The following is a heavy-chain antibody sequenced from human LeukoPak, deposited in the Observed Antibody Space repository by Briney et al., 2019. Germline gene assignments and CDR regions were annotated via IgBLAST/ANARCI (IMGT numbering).Heavy chain of an antibody. CDR3: AKAHIWFGDLPHFDY. Sequence: GGSLRLSCAASGFTFSSYAMSWVRQAPGKGLEWVSAISGSGGSTYYADSVKGRFTISRDNSKNTLYLQMNSLRAEDTAVYYCAKAHIWFGDLPHFDYWGQGTLVTVSS. CDR1: GFTFSSYA. J-gene: IGHJ4*02. CDR2: ISGSGGST. D-gene: IGHD3-10*01. V-gene: IGHV3-23*01.